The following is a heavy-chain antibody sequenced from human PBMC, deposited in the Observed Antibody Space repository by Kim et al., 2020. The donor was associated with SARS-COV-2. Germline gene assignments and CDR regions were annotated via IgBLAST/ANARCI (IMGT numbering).Heavy chain of an antibody. CDR2: IYYSGST. J-gene: IGHJ6*02. CDR3: ARDGPRFTMVRGVNYYYYGMDV. D-gene: IGHD3-10*01. Sequence: SETLSLTCTVSGGSISSYYWSWIRQPPGKGLEWIGYIYYSGSTNYNPSLKSRVTISVDTSKNQFSLKLSSVTAADTAVYYCARDGPRFTMVRGVNYYYYGMDVWGQGTTVTVSS. V-gene: IGHV4-59*01. CDR1: GGSISSYY.